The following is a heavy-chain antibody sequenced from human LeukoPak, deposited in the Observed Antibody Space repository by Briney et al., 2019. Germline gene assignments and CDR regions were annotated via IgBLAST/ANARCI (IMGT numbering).Heavy chain of an antibody. J-gene: IGHJ3*02. D-gene: IGHD3-22*01. CDR2: VYFSGST. V-gene: IGHV4-39*07. CDR3: AREGRYYDSSGIEDAFDI. CDR1: GGSISSSNYY. Sequence: SETLSLTCTVSGGSISSSNYYWGWVRQPPGKGLEWIGSVYFSGSTYYNPSLKSRVTISVDTSKNQFSLKLSSVTAADTAVYYCAREGRYYDSSGIEDAFDIWGQGTMVTVSS.